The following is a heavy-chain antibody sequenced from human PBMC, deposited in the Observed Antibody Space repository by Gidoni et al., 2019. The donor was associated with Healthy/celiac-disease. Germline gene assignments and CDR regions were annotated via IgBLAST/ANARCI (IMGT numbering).Heavy chain of an antibody. CDR2: IYYSGST. Sequence: QLQLQESGPGLVKPSETLSLTCTVSVGSISSSSYYWGWLRQPPGKGLEWIGSIYYSGSTYYNTSLKSRVTISVDTSKNQFSLKLSSVTAADTAVYYCARRGSEPMVYAINWYFDLWGRGTLVTVSS. D-gene: IGHD2-8*01. J-gene: IGHJ2*01. V-gene: IGHV4-39*01. CDR3: ARRGSEPMVYAINWYFDL. CDR1: VGSISSSSYY.